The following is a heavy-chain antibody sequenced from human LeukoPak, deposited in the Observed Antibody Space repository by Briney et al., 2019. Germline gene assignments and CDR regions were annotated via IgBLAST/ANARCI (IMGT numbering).Heavy chain of an antibody. CDR3: ARGGDCSSTSCYYFDY. Sequence: SETLPLTCAVYGGSFSGYYWSWIRQPPGKGLEWIGEINHSGSTNYNPSLKSRVTISVDTSKNQFSLKLSSVTAADTAVYYCARGGDCSSTSCYYFDYWGQGTLVTVSS. D-gene: IGHD2-2*01. V-gene: IGHV4-34*01. CDR1: GGSFSGYY. J-gene: IGHJ4*02. CDR2: INHSGST.